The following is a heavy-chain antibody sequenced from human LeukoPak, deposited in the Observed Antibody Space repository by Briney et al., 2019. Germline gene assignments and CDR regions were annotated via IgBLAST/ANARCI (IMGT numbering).Heavy chain of an antibody. CDR1: GYTFTVYY. J-gene: IGHJ5*02. CDR3: ARGRGYSYGSNWFDP. CDR2: INPNSGGT. Sequence: GASVKVSFKSSGYTFTVYYMHWVRQAPGQGLEWMGWINPNSGGTNYAQKFQGRVTMTRDTTISTAYMELSRLRSDDTAVYYCARGRGYSYGSNWFDPWGQGTLVTVSS. D-gene: IGHD5-18*01. V-gene: IGHV1-2*02.